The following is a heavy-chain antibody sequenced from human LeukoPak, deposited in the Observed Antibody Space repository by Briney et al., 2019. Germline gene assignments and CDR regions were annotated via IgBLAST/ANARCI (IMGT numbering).Heavy chain of an antibody. V-gene: IGHV1-69*04. D-gene: IGHD4-17*01. CDR1: GGAFTSYA. CDR2: IIPIFGIA. CDR3: GVNYDYGDHGRGY. J-gene: IGHJ4*02. Sequence: SVKVSCKASGGAFTSYAISWVRQAPGQGLELMGMIIPIFGIANYAQKFQGRVTITADKSTSTAYMELSSLRSEATAVYYCGVNYDYGDHGRGYWGQGTLVTVSS.